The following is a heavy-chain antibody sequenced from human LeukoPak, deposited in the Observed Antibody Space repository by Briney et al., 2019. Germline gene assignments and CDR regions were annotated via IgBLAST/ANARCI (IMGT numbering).Heavy chain of an antibody. J-gene: IGHJ3*02. CDR1: GGSISSSSYY. Sequence: SETLSLTCTVSGGSISSSSYYWGWIRQPPGKGLEWIGSIYYSGSTYYNPSLKSRVTISVDTSKNQFSLKLSSVTAADTAVYYCARPRSLRDAFDIWVQGTMVTVSS. CDR2: IYYSGST. CDR3: ARPRSLRDAFDI. V-gene: IGHV4-39*01.